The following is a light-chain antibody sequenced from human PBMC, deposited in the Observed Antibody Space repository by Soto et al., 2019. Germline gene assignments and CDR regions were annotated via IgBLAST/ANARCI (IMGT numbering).Light chain of an antibody. J-gene: IGLJ2*01. CDR3: SSYTSDTTYVV. CDR1: SSDVGLYNY. Sequence: QSVLTQPASVSGSPGQSITISCTGSSSDVGLYNYVSWYQQHPGKAPKLMIYDVNDRPSGVSDRFSGSKSGNTASLTISGLQADDEADYFCSSYTSDTTYVVFGGGTKLTVL. V-gene: IGLV2-14*03. CDR2: DVN.